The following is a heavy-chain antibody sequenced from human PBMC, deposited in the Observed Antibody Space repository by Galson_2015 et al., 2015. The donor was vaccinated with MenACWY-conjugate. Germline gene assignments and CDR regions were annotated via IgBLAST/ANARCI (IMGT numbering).Heavy chain of an antibody. D-gene: IGHD2-15*01. J-gene: IGHJ4*02. Sequence: SLRLSCAASEFTFNYYDMNWVRQAPGKGLEWVSSISGSSTYIHYADSVRGRFTISRDNTKNSLFLQMNSLRAEDTAVYYCARVALTTSPHLGCYFDYWGQGALVTVSS. CDR2: ISGSSTYI. CDR1: EFTFNYYD. CDR3: ARVALTTSPHLGCYFDY. V-gene: IGHV3-21*01.